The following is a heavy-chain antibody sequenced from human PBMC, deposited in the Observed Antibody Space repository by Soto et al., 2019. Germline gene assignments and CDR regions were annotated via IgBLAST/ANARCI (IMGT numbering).Heavy chain of an antibody. V-gene: IGHV4-34*01. J-gene: IGHJ5*02. CDR1: GGSFSGYY. D-gene: IGHD1-26*01. Sequence: QVQLQQWGAGLLKPSETLSLTCAVYGGSFSGYYWSWIRQPPGKGLEWIGEINHSGSTNYNPSLKSRVTISVDTSKNQFSLKLSSGTAADTAVYYCASLVGATRRNWFDPWGQGTLVTVSS. CDR3: ASLVGATRRNWFDP. CDR2: INHSGST.